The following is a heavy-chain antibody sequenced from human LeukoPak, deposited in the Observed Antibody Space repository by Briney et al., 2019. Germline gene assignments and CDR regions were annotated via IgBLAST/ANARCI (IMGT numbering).Heavy chain of an antibody. CDR1: GGSISSYY. D-gene: IGHD3-10*01. V-gene: IGHV4-59*08. Sequence: SETLSLTCTVSGGSISSYYWSWIRQPPGKGLQWIGYIFYSGSTNYNPSLKSRVTISVDTSKNQFSLNLRSVAAADTAVYYCATSHSGSYSYYYGMDVWGQGTTVTVSS. CDR3: ATSHSGSYSYYYGMDV. CDR2: IFYSGST. J-gene: IGHJ6*02.